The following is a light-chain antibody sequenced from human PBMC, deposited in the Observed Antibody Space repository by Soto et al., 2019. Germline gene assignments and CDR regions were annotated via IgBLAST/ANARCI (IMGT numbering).Light chain of an antibody. CDR1: FNDVGGFDY. CDR3: SSYTSTNTMV. J-gene: IGLJ1*01. V-gene: IGLV2-14*01. CDR2: EVR. Sequence: QSVLTQPASASGSPGQSITRSCTGTFNDVGGFDYVSWYQHHPGKAPKLLIYEVRNRPSGASNRFSGSRSGKTASLTISGLQAEDEADYYCSSYTSTNTMVFGTGTKVTVL.